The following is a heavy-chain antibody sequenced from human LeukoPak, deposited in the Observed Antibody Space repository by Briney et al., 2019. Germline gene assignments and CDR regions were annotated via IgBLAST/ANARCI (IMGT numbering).Heavy chain of an antibody. J-gene: IGHJ4*02. CDR1: GFTFSSYA. D-gene: IGHD2-15*01. CDR3: AKAIQSYCSGGSCYGLDY. CDR2: LSGSGGST. V-gene: IGHV3-23*01. Sequence: GGSLRLSCAASGFTFSSYAMSRVRQAPGTGLASVSALSGSGGSTYYADSVKGRFTISRDNSKNTLYLQMNSLRAEDTAVYYCAKAIQSYCSGGSCYGLDYWGQGTLVTVSS.